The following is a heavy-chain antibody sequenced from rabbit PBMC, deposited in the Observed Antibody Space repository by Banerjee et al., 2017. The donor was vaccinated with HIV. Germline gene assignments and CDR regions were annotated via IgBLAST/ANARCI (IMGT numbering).Heavy chain of an antibody. CDR1: GFPFSEKAV. CDR3: ARDLAGVIGWNFSL. V-gene: IGHV1S45*01. CDR2: IAGSSSGFT. D-gene: IGHD4-1*01. Sequence: QEQLVESGGGLVKPGASLTLTCKASGFPFSEKAVMCWVRQAPGKGLEWISCIAGSSSGFTYSATWAKGRFTCSKTSSTTVTLQMTSLTAADTATYCCARDLAGVIGWNFSLWGPGTLVTVS. J-gene: IGHJ4*01.